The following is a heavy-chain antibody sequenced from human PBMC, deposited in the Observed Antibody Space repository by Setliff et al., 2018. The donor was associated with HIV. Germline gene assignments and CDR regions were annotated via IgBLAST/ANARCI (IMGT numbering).Heavy chain of an antibody. Sequence: LSLTCTIFGGSFSNYRWSWIRQPAGRGLEWIGRIYRSGATDYKPSLKSRVSMSLDTSRNQFSLKLTSVTAEDTAVYYCARDRHYSGLGSYGPWGPGILVTVSS. CDR3: ARDRHYSGLGSYGP. CDR2: IYRSGAT. J-gene: IGHJ5*02. V-gene: IGHV4-4*07. CDR1: GGSFSNYR. D-gene: IGHD3-10*01.